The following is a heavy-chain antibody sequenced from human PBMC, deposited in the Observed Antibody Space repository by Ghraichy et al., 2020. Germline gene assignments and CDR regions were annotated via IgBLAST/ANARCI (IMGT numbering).Heavy chain of an antibody. CDR2: IWYDGSNK. V-gene: IGHV3-33*01. CDR1: GFTFSSYG. CDR3: ARDGQDGDLGWFDP. D-gene: IGHD7-27*01. J-gene: IGHJ5*02. Sequence: GGSLRLSCAASGFTFSSYGMHWVRQAPGKGVEWVAVIWYDGSNKYYADSVKGRFTISRDNSKNTLYLQMNSLRAEDTAVYYCARDGQDGDLGWFDPWGQGTLVTVSS.